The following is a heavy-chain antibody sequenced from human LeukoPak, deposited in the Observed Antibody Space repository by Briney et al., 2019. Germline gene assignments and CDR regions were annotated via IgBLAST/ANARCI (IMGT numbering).Heavy chain of an antibody. CDR3: ARVALDSSGWYGVNYYYYYMDV. D-gene: IGHD6-19*01. CDR1: GYTFTSCD. Sequence: ASVKVSCKASGYTFTSCDINWVRQATGQGLEWMGWMNPNSGNTGYAQKFQGRVTMTRNTSISTAYMELSSLRSEDTAVYYCARVALDSSGWYGVNYYYYYMDVWGKGTTVTVSS. J-gene: IGHJ6*03. CDR2: MNPNSGNT. V-gene: IGHV1-8*01.